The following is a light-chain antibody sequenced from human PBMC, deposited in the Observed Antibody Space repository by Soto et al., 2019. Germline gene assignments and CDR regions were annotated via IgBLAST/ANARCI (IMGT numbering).Light chain of an antibody. CDR2: KAS. J-gene: IGKJ1*01. CDR3: QQYQSYCT. V-gene: IGKV1-5*03. CDR1: QSISSW. Sequence: DIQMTQSPSTLSASVGDRVTITCRASQSISSWLAWYQQKPGKAPNLLIYKASSLESGVPSRFSGSGSGTEFTLTISSLQPDDFATYYCQQYQSYCTFGQGTKVEIK.